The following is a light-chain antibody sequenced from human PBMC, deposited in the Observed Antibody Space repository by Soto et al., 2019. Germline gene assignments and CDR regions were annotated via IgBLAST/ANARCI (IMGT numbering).Light chain of an antibody. J-gene: IGLJ1*01. V-gene: IGLV1-44*01. CDR1: SSIIGTSS. CDR3: AEWDDSLNGHV. CDR2: TTN. Sequence: QAVVTQPHSASGTPGQRVTISCSGSSSIIGTSSVHWFQQLPGTAPKLLISTTNQRPSGVPERFSGSKSGTSASLAISVLQAELEAEYYCAEWDDSLNGHVFGTGTKFTVL.